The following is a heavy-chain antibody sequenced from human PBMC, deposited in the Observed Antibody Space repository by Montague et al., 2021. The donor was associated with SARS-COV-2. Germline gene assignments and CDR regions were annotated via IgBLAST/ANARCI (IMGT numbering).Heavy chain of an antibody. J-gene: IGHJ4*02. CDR1: GFTFSDYY. Sequence: SLRLSCAASGFTFSDYYMSWIRQAPGTGLEWVSYICSSASTIYYADSVKGRFTISRDNSKNSLSLQMNSLRAEDTAVYYCARGPYCSGGGCYYWGQGTLVTVSS. V-gene: IGHV3-11*01. CDR3: ARGPYCSGGGCYY. CDR2: ICSSASTI. D-gene: IGHD2-15*01.